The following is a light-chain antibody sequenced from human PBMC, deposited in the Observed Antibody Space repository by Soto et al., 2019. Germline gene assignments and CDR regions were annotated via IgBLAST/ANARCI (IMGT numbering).Light chain of an antibody. CDR2: YAP. V-gene: IGKV1-5*01. CDR1: QSISSS. J-gene: IGKJ1*01. CDR3: QQYNSYPWT. Sequence: DIQMTQSPSTLSASVGDRVTITCRASQSISSSLAWYQQKPGKAPKLLIYYAPSLESGVRSRFGGGGSGTEFTLTISSLQPDDFATYYGQQYNSYPWTFGQGTKVEIK.